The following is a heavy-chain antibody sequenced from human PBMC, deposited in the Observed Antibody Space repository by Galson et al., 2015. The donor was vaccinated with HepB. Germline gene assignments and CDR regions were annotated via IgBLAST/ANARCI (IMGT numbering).Heavy chain of an antibody. D-gene: IGHD6-19*01. Sequence: SLRLSCAASGFTFSSYGMHWVRQAPGKGLEWVAVISYDGSNKYYADSVKGRFTISRDNSKNTLYLQMNSLRAEDTAVYYCAKVESPWYSSGVGFDYWGQGTLVTVSS. J-gene: IGHJ4*02. CDR2: ISYDGSNK. CDR3: AKVESPWYSSGVGFDY. V-gene: IGHV3-30*18. CDR1: GFTFSSYG.